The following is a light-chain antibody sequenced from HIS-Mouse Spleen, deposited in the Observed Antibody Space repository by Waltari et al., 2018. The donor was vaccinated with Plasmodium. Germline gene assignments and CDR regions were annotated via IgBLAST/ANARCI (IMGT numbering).Light chain of an antibody. J-gene: IGLJ3*02. Sequence: QPVLTQPPSSSASPGESARLTRPLPRDINVGSYNIYWYQQKPGSPPRHLLYYYSDSDKGQGSGAPSRFSGSKDASASTGICLTAGLQSEDEADYYCLIWPSNASGVFGGGTKLTVL. CDR3: LIWPSNASGV. V-gene: IGLV5-37*01. CDR1: RDINVGSYN. CDR2: YYSDSDK.